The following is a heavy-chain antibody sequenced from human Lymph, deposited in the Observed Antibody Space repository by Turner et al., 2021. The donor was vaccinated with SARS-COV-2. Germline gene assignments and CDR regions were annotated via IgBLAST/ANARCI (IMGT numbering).Heavy chain of an antibody. J-gene: IGHJ4*02. Sequence: EVQLVESGGGLVQPGQSLRLSCTASGFTFGDYAMSWVRQAPGKGLEWVGFIRSKAYGGTTQYAASVKGRCTISRDDSKSIAYLQMNSLKTEDTAVYYCTRVKYCTGGSCYGYHFDYWGQGTLVTVSS. CDR2: IRSKAYGGTT. CDR1: GFTFGDYA. V-gene: IGHV3-49*04. D-gene: IGHD2-15*01. CDR3: TRVKYCTGGSCYGYHFDY.